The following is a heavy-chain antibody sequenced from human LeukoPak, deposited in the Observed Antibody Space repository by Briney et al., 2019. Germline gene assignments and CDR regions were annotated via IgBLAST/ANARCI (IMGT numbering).Heavy chain of an antibody. CDR2: INHSGST. CDR3: ARGPSPNADPFDS. D-gene: IGHD4/OR15-4a*01. Sequence: SETLSLTCDVYSTSFSGYYWSWIRQTPGKGLEWIGQINHSGSTLYNPSLESRLTISLDTSKNQFSLNLNSVTAADTAVYYYARGPSPNADPFDSWGQGTLVTVSS. CDR1: STSFSGYY. J-gene: IGHJ4*02. V-gene: IGHV4-34*01.